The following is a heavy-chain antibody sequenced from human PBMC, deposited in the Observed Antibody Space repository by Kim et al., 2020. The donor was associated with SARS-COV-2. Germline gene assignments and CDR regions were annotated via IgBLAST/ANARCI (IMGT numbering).Heavy chain of an antibody. CDR1: GYTFTSYG. J-gene: IGHJ6*02. D-gene: IGHD6-13*01. CDR3: ARALSEVAAAGNTANYYYYYGMDV. Sequence: ASVKVSCKASGYTFTSYGISWVRQAPGQGLEWMGWISAYNGNTNYAQKLQGRVTMTTDTSTSTAYMELRSLRSDDTAVHYCARALSEVAAAGNTANYYYYYGMDVWGQGTPVTVSS. CDR2: ISAYNGNT. V-gene: IGHV1-18*01.